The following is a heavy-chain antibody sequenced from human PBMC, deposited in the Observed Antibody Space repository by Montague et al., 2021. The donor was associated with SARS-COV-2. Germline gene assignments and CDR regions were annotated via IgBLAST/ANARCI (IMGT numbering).Heavy chain of an antibody. V-gene: IGHV4-34*01. Sequence: SETLSLTCAVYGGSFSGYYWSWIRQPPGKGLEWIGEIHHSGSTNYNPSLKSRVTISVDTSKNQFSLKLSSVTAADTAVYYCASLILGYCSSTSCYSDWLHPWGQGTLVTVSS. D-gene: IGHD2-2*02. CDR2: IHHSGST. J-gene: IGHJ5*02. CDR3: ASLILGYCSSTSCYSDWLHP. CDR1: GGSFSGYY.